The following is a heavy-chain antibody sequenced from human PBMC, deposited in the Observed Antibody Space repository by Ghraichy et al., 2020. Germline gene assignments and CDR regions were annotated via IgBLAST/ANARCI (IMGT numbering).Heavy chain of an antibody. CDR1: GFTFSSYA. D-gene: IGHD6-19*01. CDR2: ISGSGGST. V-gene: IGHV3-23*01. J-gene: IGHJ3*02. Sequence: GGSLRLPCAASGFTFSSYAMSWVRQAPGKGLEWVSAISGSGGSTYYADSVKGRFTISRDNSKNTLYLQMNSLRAEDTAVYYCAKDREQWDGQSAVDIWGQGTMVTVSS. CDR3: AKDREQWDGQSAVDI.